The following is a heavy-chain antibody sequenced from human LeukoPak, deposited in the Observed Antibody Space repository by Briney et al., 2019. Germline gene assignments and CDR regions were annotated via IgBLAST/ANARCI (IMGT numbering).Heavy chain of an antibody. J-gene: IGHJ3*02. CDR2: MNPNSGNT. CDR1: GYTFTSYD. V-gene: IGHV1-8*03. CDR3: ARGLKTYYDFWSGYRNDAFDI. Sequence: ASVKVSCTASGYTFTSYDINWVRQATGQGLEWMGWMNPNSGNTGYAQKFQGRVTITRNTSISTAYMELSSLRSEDTAVYYCARGLKTYYDFWSGYRNDAFDIWGQGTMVTVSS. D-gene: IGHD3-3*01.